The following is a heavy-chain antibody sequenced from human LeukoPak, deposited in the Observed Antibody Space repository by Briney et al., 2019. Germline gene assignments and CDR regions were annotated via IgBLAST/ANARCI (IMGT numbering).Heavy chain of an antibody. V-gene: IGHV3-23*01. Sequence: GGSLRLSCAASGFTFSSYAMSWVRRAPGKGLEWVSAISGSGGSTYYADSVKGRFTISRDNSKNTLYLQMNSLRAEDTAVYYCAKAFCSGGSCYYDFDYWGQGTLVTVSS. CDR3: AKAFCSGGSCYYDFDY. CDR2: ISGSGGST. D-gene: IGHD2-15*01. CDR1: GFTFSSYA. J-gene: IGHJ4*02.